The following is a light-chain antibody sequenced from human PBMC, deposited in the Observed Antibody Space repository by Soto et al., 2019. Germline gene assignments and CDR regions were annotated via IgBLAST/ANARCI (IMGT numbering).Light chain of an antibody. Sequence: SYELTQPPSVSVSPGQTASLTCSGDKLGDKYASWYQQKPGQSPVLVIYQDIKRPSGIPERFSGSNSGNTATLTISGTQAMDEADYYCQAWDGSTVVFGGGTKLTVL. J-gene: IGLJ2*01. V-gene: IGLV3-1*01. CDR2: QDI. CDR3: QAWDGSTVV. CDR1: KLGDKY.